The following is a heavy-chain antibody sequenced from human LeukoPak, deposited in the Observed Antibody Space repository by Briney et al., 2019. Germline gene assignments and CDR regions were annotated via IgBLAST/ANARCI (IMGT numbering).Heavy chain of an antibody. CDR2: FDPEDGET. V-gene: IGHV1-24*01. CDR3: ATGVRQWLAYDP. CDR1: GYTLTELS. Sequence: ASVKVSCKVSGYTLTELSMHWVRQAPGKGLEWMGGFDPEDGETIYAQKFQGRVTMTEDTSTDTAYMELSSLRSEDTAVYYCATGVRQWLAYDPWGQGTLVTVSS. D-gene: IGHD6-19*01. J-gene: IGHJ5*02.